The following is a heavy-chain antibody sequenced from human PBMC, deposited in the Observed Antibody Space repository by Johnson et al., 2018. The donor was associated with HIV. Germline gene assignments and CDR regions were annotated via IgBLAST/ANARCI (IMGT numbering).Heavy chain of an antibody. J-gene: IGHJ3*02. CDR2: IWYDGSNK. D-gene: IGHD6-13*01. CDR1: GFTFSSYG. V-gene: IGHV3-33*06. Sequence: VQLVESGGGVVQPGGSLRLSCAASGFTFSSYGMHWVRQAPGKGLEWVAVIWYDGSNKYFADSVKGRFTISRDNSKNPLYLQMSSLRAEDTAVYYCAKPAAAARDAFDIWGQGTMVTVSS. CDR3: AKPAAAARDAFDI.